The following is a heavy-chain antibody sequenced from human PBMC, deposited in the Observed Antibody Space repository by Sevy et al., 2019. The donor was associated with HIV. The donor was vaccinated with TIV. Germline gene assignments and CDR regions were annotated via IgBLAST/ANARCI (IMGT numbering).Heavy chain of an antibody. D-gene: IGHD3-3*01. CDR1: GYTVTALS. CDR2: FDPEKSGEA. V-gene: IGHV1-24*01. J-gene: IGHJ4*02. CDR3: ATTEVKTYVVRFLEWLY. Sequence: ASVKVSGKVSGYTVTALSMHWVRQAPGKGLEWMGGFDPEKSGEAIYGQNFQGRVTMTEDTSTDTAYMELSSLRSEDTAVYYCATTEVKTYVVRFLEWLYWGQGTLVTVSS.